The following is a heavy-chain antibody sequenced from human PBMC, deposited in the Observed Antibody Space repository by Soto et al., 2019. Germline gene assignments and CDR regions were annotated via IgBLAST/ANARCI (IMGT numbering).Heavy chain of an antibody. D-gene: IGHD4-17*01. CDR2: IIPIFGTA. Sequence: ASVKVSCKASGGTFSSYAISWVRQAPGQGLEWMGGIIPIFGTANYAQKFQGRVTMTRDTSTSTVYMELSSLRSEDTAVYYCAAQVTTVTPSDWYFDLWGRGTLVTVSS. CDR1: GGTFSSYA. J-gene: IGHJ2*01. V-gene: IGHV1-69*05. CDR3: AAQVTTVTPSDWYFDL.